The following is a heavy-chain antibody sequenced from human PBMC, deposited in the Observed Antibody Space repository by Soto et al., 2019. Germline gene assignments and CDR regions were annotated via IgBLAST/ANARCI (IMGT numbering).Heavy chain of an antibody. CDR2: INAGNGNT. J-gene: IGHJ4*02. CDR3: ARHRIAVAGKRIYSTDS. D-gene: IGHD6-19*01. V-gene: IGHV1-3*01. CDR1: GYTFASCA. Sequence: ASVKVSCRASGYTFASCAIHCVRRAPGQRLEWMGWINAGNGNTTYSTQSQGRANTTREKSASKAYMELSRTTSEQTALHYCARHRIAVAGKRIYSTDSWGQGTLVTVSP.